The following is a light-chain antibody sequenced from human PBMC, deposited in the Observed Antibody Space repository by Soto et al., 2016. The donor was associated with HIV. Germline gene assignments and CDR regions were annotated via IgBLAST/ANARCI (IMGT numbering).Light chain of an antibody. J-gene: IGKJ1*01. CDR3: QQYNSYPRT. Sequence: DIQMTQSPSTLSASVGDRLTITCRASHSISFWLAWYQQKPGKAPKLLIAKASVLQSGAPSRFSGSGSGTEFTLTINSLHPDDFATYYCQQYNSYPRTFGQGTKVDTK. CDR2: KAS. V-gene: IGKV1-5*03. CDR1: HSISFW.